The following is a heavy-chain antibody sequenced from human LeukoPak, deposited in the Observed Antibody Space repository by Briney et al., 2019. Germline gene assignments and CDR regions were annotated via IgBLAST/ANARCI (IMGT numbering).Heavy chain of an antibody. D-gene: IGHD3-10*01. CDR2: MNPNSGNT. V-gene: IGHV1-8*03. CDR1: GYTFTSYD. Sequence: ASVKVSCKASGYTFTSYDINWVRQATGQGLEWRGWMNPNSGNTGYAQKFQGRVTINRNTSISTAHMELSSLRSEDTAVYYCARSSSAGYDYWGQGTLVTVSS. J-gene: IGHJ4*02. CDR3: ARSSSAGYDY.